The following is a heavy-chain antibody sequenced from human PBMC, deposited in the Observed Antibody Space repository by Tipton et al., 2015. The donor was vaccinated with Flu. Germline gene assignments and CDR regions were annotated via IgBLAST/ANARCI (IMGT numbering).Heavy chain of an antibody. CDR2: IYHSGNT. D-gene: IGHD2-15*01. CDR3: ARGVGF. Sequence: TLSLTCTVSGGSISSYYWVWIRQPPGKGLEWIGNIYHSGNTNYNPSLKSRVTISVDTSKNQFSLNLSSVTAADTAVYYCARGVGFWGQGTPVTVSS. CDR1: GGSISSYY. V-gene: IGHV4-59*08. J-gene: IGHJ4*02.